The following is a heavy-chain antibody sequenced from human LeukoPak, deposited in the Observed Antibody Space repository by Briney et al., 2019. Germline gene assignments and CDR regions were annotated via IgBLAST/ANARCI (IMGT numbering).Heavy chain of an antibody. Sequence: GGSLRLSCTASGFTFGDYAMSWVRQAPGKGLEWVGFIRSKAYGGTTEYAASVKGRFTISRDDSKSIAYLQMNSLKTEDTAVYYCTRVRSSSYLDYWGQGTLVTVSS. CDR2: IRSKAYGGTT. CDR1: GFTFGDYA. J-gene: IGHJ4*02. D-gene: IGHD6-6*01. CDR3: TRVRSSSYLDY. V-gene: IGHV3-49*04.